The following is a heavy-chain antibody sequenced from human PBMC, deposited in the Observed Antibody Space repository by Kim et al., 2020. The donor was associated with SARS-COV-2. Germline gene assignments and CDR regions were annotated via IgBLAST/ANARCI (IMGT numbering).Heavy chain of an antibody. CDR2: ISYDGSNE. V-gene: IGHV3-30-3*01. D-gene: IGHD3-3*01. CDR3: AREALDDDFCSGMDV. Sequence: GGSLRLSCAASGFSFNNYAMHWVRQAPGKGLEWVAVISYDGSNEYYADSVRGRFTISRDNYKNTLHLQMNSLRTEDTAVYYCAREALDDDFCSGMDVWGQGTTVTVSS. CDR1: GFSFNNYA. J-gene: IGHJ6*02.